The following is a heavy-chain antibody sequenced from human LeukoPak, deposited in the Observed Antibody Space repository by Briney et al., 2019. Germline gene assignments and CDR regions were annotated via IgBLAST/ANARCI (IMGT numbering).Heavy chain of an antibody. Sequence: SETLSLTCTVSGASISSSDSYWSWIRQPPGKGLEWIGSIYRRGGTSYNPSLKSRVTVSEDMPKNHFSLRLSSVTAADTAVYYCARHVQDLGIKVWGQGTTVTVSS. J-gene: IGHJ6*02. V-gene: IGHV4-39*01. CDR2: IYRRGGT. CDR1: GASISSSDSY. CDR3: ARHVQDLGIKV.